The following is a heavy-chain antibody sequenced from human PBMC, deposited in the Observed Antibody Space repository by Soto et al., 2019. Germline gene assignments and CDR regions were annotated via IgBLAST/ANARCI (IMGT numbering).Heavy chain of an antibody. Sequence: ASLKVSCKVSPYTPTELSIHCARQARRKELEWMGGFDPEDGETIYAQKFQGRVTMTEDTSTDTAYMEPSSLRSEDTAVYYCATVRYDFWSGPGDYYGMDVWGQGTTVTVSS. CDR3: ATVRYDFWSGPGDYYGMDV. J-gene: IGHJ6*02. CDR1: PYTPTELS. V-gene: IGHV1-24*01. CDR2: FDPEDGET. D-gene: IGHD3-3*01.